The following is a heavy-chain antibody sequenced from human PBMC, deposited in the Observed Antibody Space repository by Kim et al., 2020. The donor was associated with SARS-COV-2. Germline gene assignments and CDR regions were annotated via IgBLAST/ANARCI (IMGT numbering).Heavy chain of an antibody. CDR2: IWYDGSNK. V-gene: IGHV3-33*01. Sequence: GGSLRLSCAASGFTFSSYGMHWVRQAPGKGLEWVAVIWYDGSNKYYADSVKGRFTISRDNSKNTLYLQMNSLRAEDTAVYYCARDRVVVVPAAIYYYYGMDVWGQGTTVTVSS. D-gene: IGHD2-2*01. CDR3: ARDRVVVVPAAIYYYYGMDV. J-gene: IGHJ6*02. CDR1: GFTFSSYG.